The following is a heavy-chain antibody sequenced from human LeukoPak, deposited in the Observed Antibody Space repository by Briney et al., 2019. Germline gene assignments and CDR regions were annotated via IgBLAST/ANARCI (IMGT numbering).Heavy chain of an antibody. CDR2: IYSGGST. Sequence: GESLKISCAASGFPVSSNYMSWVRQAPGKGLEWVSVIYSGGSTYYADSVKGRFTISRDNSKNTLYLQMNSLRAEDTAVYYCARGGGSTPFDYWGQGTLVTVSS. D-gene: IGHD2-15*01. V-gene: IGHV3-66*01. CDR1: GFPVSSNY. CDR3: ARGGGSTPFDY. J-gene: IGHJ4*02.